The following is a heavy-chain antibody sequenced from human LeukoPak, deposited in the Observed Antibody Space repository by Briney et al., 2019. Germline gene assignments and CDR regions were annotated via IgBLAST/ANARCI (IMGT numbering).Heavy chain of an antibody. V-gene: IGHV3-48*03. CDR2: ISSGGSTI. J-gene: IGHJ4*02. CDR1: GFIFSSYE. CDR3: ARDANYDYVWGSYPVY. D-gene: IGHD3-16*02. Sequence: GGSLRLSCAASGFIFSSYEMNWVRQAPGKGLEWVSYISSGGSTIYYADSVKGRFTISRDNAKNSLYLQMNSLRAEDTAVYYCARDANYDYVWGSYPVYWGQGTLVTVSS.